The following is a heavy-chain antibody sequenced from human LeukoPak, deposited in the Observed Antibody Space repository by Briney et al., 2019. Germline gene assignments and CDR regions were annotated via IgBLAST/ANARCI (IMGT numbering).Heavy chain of an antibody. CDR3: ARDLGYNYGYAFDI. CDR2: INTNTGGT. J-gene: IGHJ3*02. D-gene: IGHD5-18*01. Sequence: ASVKVSCKTSGYSFTGYYMHWERQAPGQGLEWMGRINTNTGGTNYAQRFQGRVTVTRDTSISTAYMDLSRLRSDDTAVYYCARDLGYNYGYAFDIWGQGTMVTVSS. CDR1: GYSFTGYY. V-gene: IGHV1-2*06.